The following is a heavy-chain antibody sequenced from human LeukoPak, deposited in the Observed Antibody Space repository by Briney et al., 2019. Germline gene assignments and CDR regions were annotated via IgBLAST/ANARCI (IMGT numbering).Heavy chain of an antibody. CDR2: IYYSGST. CDR3: ASLPRDSSGYYLRGAFDI. Sequence: SETLSLTCTVSGGSISSGGYYWSWIRQHPGKGLEWIGYIYYSGSTYYNPSLKSRVTISVDTSKNQFSLKLSSVTAADTAVYYCASLPRDSSGYYLRGAFDIWGQGTMVTVSS. D-gene: IGHD3-22*01. J-gene: IGHJ3*02. CDR1: GGSISSGGYY. V-gene: IGHV4-31*03.